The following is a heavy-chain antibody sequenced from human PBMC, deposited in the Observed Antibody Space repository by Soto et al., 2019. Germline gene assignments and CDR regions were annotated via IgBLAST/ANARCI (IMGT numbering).Heavy chain of an antibody. Sequence: QLQLQESGSGLVKPSQTLSLTCAVSGGSISSGGYSWSWXXXXXXKGLEWIGYIYHSGSTYYNPSLKSRVTISVDRSKNQFSLKLSSVTAADTAVYYCAGGIAARPLGYWGQGTLVTVSS. CDR2: IYHSGST. D-gene: IGHD6-6*01. CDR3: AGGIAARPLGY. V-gene: IGHV4-30-2*01. J-gene: IGHJ4*02. CDR1: GGSISSGGYS.